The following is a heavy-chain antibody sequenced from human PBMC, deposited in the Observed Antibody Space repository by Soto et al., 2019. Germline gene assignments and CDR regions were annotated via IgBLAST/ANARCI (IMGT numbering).Heavy chain of an antibody. CDR1: GFSLSTSGMG. Sequence: QITLKESGPPLVKPTQTLTLTCTFSGFSLSTSGMGVGWIRQPPGKALGWLTLIYWDDDKRYSPSLKNRLTITKHTAKNQVVLTMTNMDPVDTATYDCALLVAGAGRFAYWGQGTLVTVSS. CDR3: ALLVAGAGRFAY. J-gene: IGHJ4*02. CDR2: IYWDDDK. V-gene: IGHV2-5*02. D-gene: IGHD6-19*01.